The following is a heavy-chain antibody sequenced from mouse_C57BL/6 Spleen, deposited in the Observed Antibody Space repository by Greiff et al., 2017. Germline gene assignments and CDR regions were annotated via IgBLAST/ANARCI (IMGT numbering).Heavy chain of an antibody. CDR3: ARDLITTGNWYFEG. V-gene: IGHV3-6*01. D-gene: IGHD2-4*01. Sequence: DVQLQESGPGLVKPSPSLSLTCSATGYSITSGYYWNWIRQFPGNKLEWMGYISYDGSNNYNPSLKNRTSITRDTSKNQSFLKLNSVTTEDTATYYCARDLITTGNWYFEGWGTGTTVTVSS. CDR1: GYSITSGYY. J-gene: IGHJ1*03. CDR2: ISYDGSN.